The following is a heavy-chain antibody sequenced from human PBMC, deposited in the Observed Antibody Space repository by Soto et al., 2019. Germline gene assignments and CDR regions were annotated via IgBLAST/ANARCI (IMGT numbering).Heavy chain of an antibody. Sequence: SETLSLTCAVYGGSFSGYYWSWIRQPPGKGLEWIGEINHSGSTNSNPSLKSRVAISVDTSKNQFYLKLSSVTAADTAVYYCANLDMITFGGVIGPNDEFDIWGQGTMVTVSS. CDR2: INHSGST. D-gene: IGHD3-16*02. J-gene: IGHJ3*02. CDR1: GGSFSGYY. CDR3: ANLDMITFGGVIGPNDEFDI. V-gene: IGHV4-34*01.